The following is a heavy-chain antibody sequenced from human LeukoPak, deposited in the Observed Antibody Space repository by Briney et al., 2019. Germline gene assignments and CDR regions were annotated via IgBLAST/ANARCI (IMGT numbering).Heavy chain of an antibody. CDR1: GGSFSGYY. D-gene: IGHD1-26*01. CDR2: INHSGST. CDR3: ARVGVGATPFDY. J-gene: IGHJ4*02. V-gene: IGHV4-34*01. Sequence: SETLSLTCAAYGGSFSGYYWSWIRQPPGKGLEWIGEINHSGSTNYNPSLKSRVTISVDTSKNQFSLKLSSVTAADTAVYYCARVGVGATPFDYWGQGTLVTVSS.